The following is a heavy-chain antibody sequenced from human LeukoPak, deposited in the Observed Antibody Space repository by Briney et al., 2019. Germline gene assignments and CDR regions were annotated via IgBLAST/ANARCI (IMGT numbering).Heavy chain of an antibody. CDR3: ARGDLAAAGSYFDY. CDR1: GGTFSSYA. CDR2: IIPIFGTA. D-gene: IGHD6-13*01. J-gene: IGHJ4*02. V-gene: IGHV1-69*05. Sequence: GASVKVSCQASGGTFSSYAISWVRQAPGQGLEWMGGIIPIFGTANYAQKFQCRVTITTDESTSTAYMELSSLRSEDTAVYYCARGDLAAAGSYFDYWGQGTLVTVSS.